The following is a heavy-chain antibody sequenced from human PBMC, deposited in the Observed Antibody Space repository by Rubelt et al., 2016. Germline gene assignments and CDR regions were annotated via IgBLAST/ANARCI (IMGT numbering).Heavy chain of an antibody. CDR3: AKGVGGGNSVHFDV. D-gene: IGHD4-23*01. Sequence: EVQLLESGGGLVQPGGSLRLSCAASGFTFSNYVMFWVRQGPGKGVGWVSGIRASGGGTYYPDSVKCRFTISRNNSKNTLYLQMNRLRADDTAVYYCAKGVGGGNSVHFDVWGQGTLVTVSS. CDR1: GFTFSNYV. CDR2: IRASGGGT. V-gene: IGHV3-23*01. J-gene: IGHJ4*02.